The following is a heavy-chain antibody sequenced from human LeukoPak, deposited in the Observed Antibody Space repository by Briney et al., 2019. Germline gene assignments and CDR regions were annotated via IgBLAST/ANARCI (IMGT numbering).Heavy chain of an antibody. J-gene: IGHJ4*02. V-gene: IGHV4-4*07. D-gene: IGHD5-18*01. CDR2: IYTSESP. Sequence: PSETLSLTCTVSGGSISSYYRSWIRQPAGKGLEWIGRIYTSESPTYNPSLKSRVTMSLDTSKNQFSLKLSSVTAADTAVYFCASTTWIQLWAFDYWGQGTLVTVSS. CDR1: GGSISSYY. CDR3: ASTTWIQLWAFDY.